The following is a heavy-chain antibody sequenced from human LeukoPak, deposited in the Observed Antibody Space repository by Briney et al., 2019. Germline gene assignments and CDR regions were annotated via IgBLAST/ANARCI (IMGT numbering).Heavy chain of an antibody. CDR1: GFTFSSYA. J-gene: IGHJ4*02. Sequence: GGSLRLSCAASGFTFSSYAMSWVRQAPGKGLEWVSAIRGSGGSTYYADSVKGRFTISRDNSKNTLYLQMNSLRAEDTAVYYCAKNSFYDFWSGYHFDYWGQGTLVTVSS. V-gene: IGHV3-23*01. CDR3: AKNSFYDFWSGYHFDY. CDR2: IRGSGGST. D-gene: IGHD3-3*01.